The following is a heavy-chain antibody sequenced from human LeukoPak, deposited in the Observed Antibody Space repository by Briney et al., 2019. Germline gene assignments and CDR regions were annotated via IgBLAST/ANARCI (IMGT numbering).Heavy chain of an antibody. CDR1: GGTFSSYA. CDR3: ARLYSSGWYYFDY. Sequence: ASVKVSCKASGGTFSSYAISWVRQAPGQGLEWMGRTIPILGIANYAQKFQGRVTITADKSTSTAYMELSSLRSEDTAVYYCARLYSSGWYYFDYWGQGTLVTVSS. J-gene: IGHJ4*02. D-gene: IGHD6-19*01. V-gene: IGHV1-69*04. CDR2: TIPILGIA.